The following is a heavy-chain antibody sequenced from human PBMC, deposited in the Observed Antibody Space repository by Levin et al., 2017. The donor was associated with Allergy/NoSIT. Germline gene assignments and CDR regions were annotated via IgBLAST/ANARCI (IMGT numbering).Heavy chain of an antibody. Sequence: GGSLRLSCTASGFTFGDYAMSWFRQAPGKGLEWVGFIRSKAYGGTTEYAASVKGRFTISRDDSKSIAYLQMNSLKTEDTAVYYCTRVPSDTAMVSFDYWGQGTLVTVSS. CDR2: IRSKAYGGTT. V-gene: IGHV3-49*03. J-gene: IGHJ4*02. CDR1: GFTFGDYA. D-gene: IGHD5-18*01. CDR3: TRVPSDTAMVSFDY.